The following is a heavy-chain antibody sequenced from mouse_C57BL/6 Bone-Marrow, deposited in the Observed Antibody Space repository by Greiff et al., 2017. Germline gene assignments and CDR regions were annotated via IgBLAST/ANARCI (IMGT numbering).Heavy chain of an antibody. D-gene: IGHD1-1*01. CDR3: AREIDFHYYGSSYPPYRYFDV. Sequence: VQLQQSGAELVRPGASVKLSCTASGFNIKDDYMHWVKQRPEQGLEWIGWIDPENGDTEYASKFQGKAPITAEPSSNTAYLPLTSLTSEDSAVYFCAREIDFHYYGSSYPPYRYFDVWGTGTTGTVSS. CDR1: GFNIKDDY. CDR2: IDPENGDT. J-gene: IGHJ1*03. V-gene: IGHV14-4*01.